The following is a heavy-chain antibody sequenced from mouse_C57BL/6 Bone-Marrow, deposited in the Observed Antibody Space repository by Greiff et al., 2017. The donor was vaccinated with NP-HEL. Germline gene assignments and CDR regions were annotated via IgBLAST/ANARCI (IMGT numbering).Heavy chain of an antibody. CDR2: INPNNGGT. V-gene: IGHV1-26*01. J-gene: IGHJ4*01. CDR1: GYTFTDYY. CDR3: ARKEVYNGNYGGAMDY. D-gene: IGHD2-1*01. Sequence: EVQLQQSGPELVKPGASVKISCKASGYTFTDYYMNWVKQSHGKSLEWIGDINPNNGGTSYNQKFKGKATLTVDKSSSTAYMELRSLTSEDSAVYYSARKEVYNGNYGGAMDYWGQGTSVTVSS.